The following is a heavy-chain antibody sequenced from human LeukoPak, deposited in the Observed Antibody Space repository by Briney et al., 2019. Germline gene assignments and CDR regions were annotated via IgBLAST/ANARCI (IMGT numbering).Heavy chain of an antibody. V-gene: IGHV4-34*01. CDR3: ARTVGTHRFDY. J-gene: IGHJ4*02. CDR2: INHSGST. Sequence: SETLSLTCAVYGGSFSGYYWSWIRQPPGKGLEWIGEINHSGSTNYNPSLKSRVTISVDTSKNQFSLKLTSVTAPDTAVYYCARTVGTHRFDYWGQGILVTASS. CDR1: GGSFSGYY. D-gene: IGHD4-23*01.